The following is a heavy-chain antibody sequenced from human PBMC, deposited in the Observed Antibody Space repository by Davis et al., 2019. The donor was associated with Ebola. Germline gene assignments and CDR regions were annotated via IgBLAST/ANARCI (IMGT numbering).Heavy chain of an antibody. CDR1: GFTFSSYA. V-gene: IGHV3-33*08. CDR2: IWYDGSNK. J-gene: IGHJ4*02. Sequence: GESLKISCAASGFTFSSYAMSWVRQAPGKGLEWVAAIWYDGSNKYYADTVKGRFTISRDNSKNTLYLQMNSLRAEDTAVFYCARVDENGDTNYWGQGTLVTVSS. D-gene: IGHD4-17*01. CDR3: ARVDENGDTNY.